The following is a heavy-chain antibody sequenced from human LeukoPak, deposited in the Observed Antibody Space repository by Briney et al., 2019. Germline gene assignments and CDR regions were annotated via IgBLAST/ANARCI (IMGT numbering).Heavy chain of an antibody. Sequence: PSETLSLTCTISGYSISSGYYWGWIRQPPGKGLEWIGSIYHSGSTYYNPSLKSRVTISVDTSKNQFSLKLSSVTAADTAVYYCARDSHNYDFWSGYSPYFDYWGQGTLVTVSS. D-gene: IGHD3-3*01. CDR1: GYSISSGYY. CDR3: ARDSHNYDFWSGYSPYFDY. V-gene: IGHV4-38-2*02. CDR2: IYHSGST. J-gene: IGHJ4*02.